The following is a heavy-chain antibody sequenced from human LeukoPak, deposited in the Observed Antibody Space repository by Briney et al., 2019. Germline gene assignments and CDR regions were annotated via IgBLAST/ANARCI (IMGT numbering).Heavy chain of an antibody. CDR3: ARKKVVLEPYYHYYGMDV. J-gene: IGHJ6*02. CDR2: ISAYNGNT. V-gene: IGHV1-18*01. CDR1: GYTFTSYG. Sequence: ASVKVSCKASGYTFTSYGISWVRQAPGQGLEWMGWISAYNGNTNYAQKLQGRVTMTTDTSTSTAYMELRSLRSDDTAAYYCARKKVVLEPYYHYYGMDVWGQGTTVTVSS. D-gene: IGHD2/OR15-2a*01.